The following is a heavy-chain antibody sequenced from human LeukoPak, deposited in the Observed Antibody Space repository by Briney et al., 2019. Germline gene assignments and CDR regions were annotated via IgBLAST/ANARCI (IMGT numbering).Heavy chain of an antibody. CDR2: IYYSGST. J-gene: IGHJ5*02. Sequence: SETLSLTCTVSGGSISSSSYYWVWIRQPPGKGLEWIGSIYYSGSTYYNPSLKSRVTISVDTSKNQFSLKLSSVTAADTAVYYCAVRGLYDFWSGYLDAFDPWGQGTLVTVSS. CDR3: AVRGLYDFWSGYLDAFDP. V-gene: IGHV4-39*01. D-gene: IGHD3-3*01. CDR1: GGSISSSSYY.